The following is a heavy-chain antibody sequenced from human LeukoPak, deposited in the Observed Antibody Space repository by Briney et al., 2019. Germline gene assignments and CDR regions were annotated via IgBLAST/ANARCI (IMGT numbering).Heavy chain of an antibody. CDR1: VFTYSSYA. V-gene: IGHV3-23*01. CDR2: ISCRGGST. J-gene: IGHJ4*02. CDR3: AKVRLSRLLPTYFDY. Sequence: GGSLRLSCASCVFTYSSYAWNWVRQPRGRGLEWVSAISCRGGSTYYADSVRGRFTHSSHNPKNTLYQQMNSLRAEETAVYYCAKVRLSRLLPTYFDYWGQGTLVTVSS. D-gene: IGHD2-15*01.